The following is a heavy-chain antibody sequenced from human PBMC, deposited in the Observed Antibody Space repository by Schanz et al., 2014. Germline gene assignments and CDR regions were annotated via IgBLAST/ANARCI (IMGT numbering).Heavy chain of an antibody. J-gene: IGHJ4*02. CDR3: ARAGGLPGTSRGLFDY. D-gene: IGHD1-7*01. CDR1: GFTFRGYW. V-gene: IGHV3-7*01. CDR2: IEPDGSEK. Sequence: DAQSVESGGGLVQPGGSLRVSCAASGFTFRGYWMTWVRQAPGKGLEWVANIEPDGSEKYYVDSVKGRFTISRDNAKNLLYLQMSSLRAEDTAMYYCARAGGLPGTSRGLFDYWGQGALVTVSS.